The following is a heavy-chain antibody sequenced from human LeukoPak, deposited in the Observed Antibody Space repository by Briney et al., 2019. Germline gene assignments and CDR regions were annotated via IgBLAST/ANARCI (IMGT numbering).Heavy chain of an antibody. J-gene: IGHJ4*02. Sequence: PGGSLRLSCAASGFSFGIDWRNWVRKAPGRGLERVASMKPDGSRTNYLDSVKGRFTISRDNAKNSLYLQMNSLRVEDTAIYYCAKARPGDTFDYWGQGTLVTVSS. D-gene: IGHD3-10*01. CDR2: MKPDGSRT. CDR3: AKARPGDTFDY. V-gene: IGHV3-7*01. CDR1: GFSFGIDW.